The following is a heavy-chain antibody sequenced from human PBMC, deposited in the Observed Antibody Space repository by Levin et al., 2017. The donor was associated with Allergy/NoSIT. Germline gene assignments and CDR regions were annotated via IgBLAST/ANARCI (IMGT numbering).Heavy chain of an antibody. J-gene: IGHJ2*01. CDR1: GYTFIGYY. CDR2: INPNSGGT. CDR3: ARALGTSYVYVYFDL. Sequence: GASVKVSCKASGYTFIGYYIHWVRQAPGQGLEWMGWINPNSGGTNFAQKFHGRVTMTRDTSISTAYMDLSSLRSDDTAVYYCARALGTSYVYVYFDLWGRGTLVTVSS. V-gene: IGHV1-2*02. D-gene: IGHD2-2*01.